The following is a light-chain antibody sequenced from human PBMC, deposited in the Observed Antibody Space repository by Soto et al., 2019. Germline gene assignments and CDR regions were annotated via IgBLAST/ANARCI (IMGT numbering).Light chain of an antibody. V-gene: IGLV2-23*01. CDR3: CSYAGSSTNV. CDR1: SSDAGSHNL. J-gene: IGLJ1*01. Sequence: SALTQPAAGSGSPGRSHHISCTETSSDAGSHNLVSWYQQHPGKAPKLMIYEGSKRPSGVSSRFSGSKCGNTASLTISGLQAEDEAGYYCCSYAGSSTNVFGTGTKVTVL. CDR2: EGS.